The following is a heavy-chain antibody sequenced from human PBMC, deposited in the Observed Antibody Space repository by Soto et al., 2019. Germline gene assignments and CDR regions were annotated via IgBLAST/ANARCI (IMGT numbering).Heavy chain of an antibody. V-gene: IGHV3-23*01. J-gene: IGHJ6*02. D-gene: IGHD3-3*01. CDR3: AKNGDFWSWGMDV. Sequence: GSLRLSCAASGFNFNTYWMYWVRQAPGKGLGWVSMISSSGDGTYYEDSVKGRFTISRDNSRNTLNLQMNSLRAEDTAVYYCAKNGDFWSWGMDVWGPGTRVTVSS. CDR2: ISSSGDGT. CDR1: GFNFNTYW.